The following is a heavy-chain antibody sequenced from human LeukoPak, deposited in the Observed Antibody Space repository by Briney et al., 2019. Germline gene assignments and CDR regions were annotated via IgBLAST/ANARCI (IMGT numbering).Heavy chain of an antibody. J-gene: IGHJ4*02. CDR1: GGSISSSSCY. V-gene: IGHV4-39*07. D-gene: IGHD2-2*01. CDR2: IYYSGST. Sequence: PSETLSLTCTVSGGSISSSSCYWDWVRQPPGKGPEWIGSIYYSGSTYYNPSLKSRVTISVDTSKNQFSLKLSSVTAADTAVYYCARAPQLAGYFDYWGQGTLVTVSS. CDR3: ARAPQLAGYFDY.